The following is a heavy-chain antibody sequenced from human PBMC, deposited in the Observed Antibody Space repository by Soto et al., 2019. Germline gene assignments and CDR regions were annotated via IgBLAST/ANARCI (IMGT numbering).Heavy chain of an antibody. Sequence: QVQLQQWGAGLVKPSETLSLFCAVYGQSFSGHSWAWIRQPPEKGLEWIGEISESGSTYYNPSLKRLVTISTDTSKNQFSLKLNSVTAADTAAYFCARGSGIVALPGELEDVNYDFWGQGTLVNVSS. CDR1: GQSFSGHS. J-gene: IGHJ4*02. CDR2: ISESGST. D-gene: IGHD1-1*01. V-gene: IGHV4-34*01. CDR3: ARGSGIVALPGELEDVNYDF.